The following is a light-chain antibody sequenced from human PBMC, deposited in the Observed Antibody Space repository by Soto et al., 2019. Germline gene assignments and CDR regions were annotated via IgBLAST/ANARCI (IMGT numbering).Light chain of an antibody. CDR1: NSDIGAYDS. CDR2: DVT. CDR3: ASYTTTGTVL. J-gene: IGLJ3*02. V-gene: IGLV2-14*03. Sequence: QSALTQPASVSGSPGQSITISCTGTNSDIGAYDSVSWFQQHPGEAPKLMIYDVTNRPSGISNRFSGSKFDNTASLTISGLHAEDEADYYCASYTTTGTVLFGAGTKLTVL.